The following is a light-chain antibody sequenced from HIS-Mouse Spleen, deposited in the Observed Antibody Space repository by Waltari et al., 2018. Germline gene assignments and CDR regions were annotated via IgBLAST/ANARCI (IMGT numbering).Light chain of an antibody. CDR3: CSYAGSSTFEV. V-gene: IGLV2-23*03. Sequence: QSALTQPASVSGSPGQSITISCTGTSREVGRYNLVSWYQQHPGKAPKLMIYEGSKRPSGVSNRFSGSKSGNTASLTISGLQAEDEADYYCCSYAGSSTFEVFGGGTKLTVL. CDR2: EGS. J-gene: IGLJ2*01. CDR1: SREVGRYNL.